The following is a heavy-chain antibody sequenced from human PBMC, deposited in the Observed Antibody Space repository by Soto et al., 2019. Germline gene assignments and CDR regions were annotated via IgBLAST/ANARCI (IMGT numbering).Heavy chain of an antibody. J-gene: IGHJ6*02. Sequence: QVQLVQSGAEVKKPGSSVKVSCKASGGTFSRYTISWVRQAPGQGLEWMGRIIPILDIPNYAQNFQGRVTNTADKSTSTAYMELSSLRSDDTAVYYCASHFTGVLVLGASPPGGDNYGWDVWGQGTTVTASS. V-gene: IGHV1-69*02. CDR3: ASHFTGVLVLGASPPGGDNYGWDV. CDR2: IIPILDIP. D-gene: IGHD2-15*01. CDR1: GGTFSRYT.